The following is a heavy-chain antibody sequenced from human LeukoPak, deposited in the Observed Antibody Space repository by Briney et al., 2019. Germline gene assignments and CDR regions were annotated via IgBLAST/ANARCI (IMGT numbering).Heavy chain of an antibody. CDR3: TTYSRAWYHSDC. CDR2: IKSKTDDGTA. Sequence: GGSLRLSCAASGFSLSNAWMSCVRQAPGKGPEWVGRIKSKTDDGTAEYAAPVKGRFTISRDDSKNTLYLQMNSLKTEDTAVYYCTTYSRAWYHSDCWGQGTLVTVSS. V-gene: IGHV3-15*01. CDR1: GFSLSNAW. D-gene: IGHD6-19*01. J-gene: IGHJ4*02.